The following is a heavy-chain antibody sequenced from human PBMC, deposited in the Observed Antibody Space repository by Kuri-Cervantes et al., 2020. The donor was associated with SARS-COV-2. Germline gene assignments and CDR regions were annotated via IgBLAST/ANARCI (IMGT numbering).Heavy chain of an antibody. CDR1: GFTFSSYA. D-gene: IGHD3-3*01. Sequence: ETLSLTCAASGFTFSSYAMSWVRQAPGKGLEWVSAISGSSGSTYYADSVKGRFTISRDNAKNSLHLQMNSLRAEDTAVYYCAREHLYYDFWRWAEYFQHWGQGTLVTVSS. CDR3: AREHLYYDFWRWAEYFQH. V-gene: IGHV3-23*01. J-gene: IGHJ1*01. CDR2: ISGSSGST.